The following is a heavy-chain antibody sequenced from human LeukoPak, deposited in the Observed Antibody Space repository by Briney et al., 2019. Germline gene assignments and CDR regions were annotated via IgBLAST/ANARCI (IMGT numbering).Heavy chain of an antibody. CDR3: ARDHGIPGSGSYKFDY. CDR2: ISSASTYI. J-gene: IGHJ4*02. D-gene: IGHD3-10*01. Sequence: GGRLRLSCAPSGFTFSSYSMNWVRQAKGKGLEWVSSISSASTYIYYADSVKGRFTISRDYAKNLLYLQMNSLRVEDTAVYYCARDHGIPGSGSYKFDYWGQGTLVTVSS. CDR1: GFTFSSYS. V-gene: IGHV3-21*06.